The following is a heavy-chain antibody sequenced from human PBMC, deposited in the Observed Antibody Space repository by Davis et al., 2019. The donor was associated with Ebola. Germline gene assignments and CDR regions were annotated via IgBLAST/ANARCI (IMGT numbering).Heavy chain of an antibody. J-gene: IGHJ4*02. Sequence: MPSETLSLTCAVSGDSISSSNWWSWVRQPPGKGLEWIGEISQSGSTNYNPSLKSRVTISVDTSKNQFSLKLSSVTAADTAVYYCAGAYTPTPFDYWGQGTLVTVSS. D-gene: IGHD4-11*01. CDR2: ISQSGST. CDR3: AGAYTPTPFDY. V-gene: IGHV4-4*02. CDR1: GDSISSSNW.